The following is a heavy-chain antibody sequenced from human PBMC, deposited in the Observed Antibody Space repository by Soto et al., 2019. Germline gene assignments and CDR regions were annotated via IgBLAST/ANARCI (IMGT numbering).Heavy chain of an antibody. Sequence: SETLSLTCSVSGDSISNSRFYWAWIRQPPGEGLEWIGSIYHTGNAYYNPSLKSRVTISVDTSKNQFSLKLSSVTAADAAVYYCARVPGDFWSGYYSWFDPWGQGTLVTVSS. CDR2: IYHTGNA. J-gene: IGHJ5*02. CDR3: ARVPGDFWSGYYSWFDP. CDR1: GDSISNSRFY. V-gene: IGHV4-39*07. D-gene: IGHD3-3*01.